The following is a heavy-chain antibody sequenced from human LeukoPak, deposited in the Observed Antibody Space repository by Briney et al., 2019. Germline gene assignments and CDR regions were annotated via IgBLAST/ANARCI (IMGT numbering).Heavy chain of an antibody. J-gene: IGHJ4*02. CDR3: AKGGYSSSWYPFDY. V-gene: IGHV3-23*01. D-gene: IGHD6-13*01. CDR2: ISGSGGST. CDR1: GFTFSSYA. Sequence: GGSLRLSCAASGFTFSSYAMSWVRLAPGKGLEWVSAISGSGGSTYYADSVKGRFTISRDNSKNTLYLQMNSLRAEDTAVYYCAKGGYSSSWYPFDYWGQGTLVTVSS.